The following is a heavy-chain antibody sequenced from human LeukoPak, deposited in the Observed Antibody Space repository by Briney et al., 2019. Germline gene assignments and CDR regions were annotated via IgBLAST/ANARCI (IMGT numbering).Heavy chain of an antibody. V-gene: IGHV3-64*01. CDR1: GFTFSSYA. CDR2: ISSNGGST. Sequence: GGSLRLSCAASGFTFSSYAMHWVRQAPGKGLEYVPAISSNGGSTYYANSVKGRFTISRDNSKNTLYLQMGSLRAEDTAVYYCARDGTWGPGTLVTVSS. D-gene: IGHD1-26*01. CDR3: ARDGT. J-gene: IGHJ5*02.